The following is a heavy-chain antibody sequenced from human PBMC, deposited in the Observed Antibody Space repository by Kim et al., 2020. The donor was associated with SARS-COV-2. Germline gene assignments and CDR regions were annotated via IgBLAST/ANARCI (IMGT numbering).Heavy chain of an antibody. Sequence: GSTYYNPPLKRRVTISVDTSKHQFPLELSPVTAGDTAVYYCARGIQLWDYWGQGTLVTVSS. CDR3: ARGIQLWDY. J-gene: IGHJ4*02. V-gene: IGHV4-31*02. CDR2: GST. D-gene: IGHD5-18*01.